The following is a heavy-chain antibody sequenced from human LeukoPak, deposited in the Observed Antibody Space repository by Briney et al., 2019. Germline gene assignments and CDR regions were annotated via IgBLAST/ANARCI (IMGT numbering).Heavy chain of an antibody. V-gene: IGHV3-30*02. CDR3: AKDFTAYNMDV. J-gene: IGHJ6*03. CDR2: IRNDGTKE. Sequence: GGSLRLSCAASGFTFANYVTHWVRLAPGKGLEWVAFIRNDGTKENYADSVKGRFTISRDNSKNTLYLQMNSLRAEDTAVYYCAKDFTAYNMDVWGKGTTVTISS. CDR1: GFTFANYV.